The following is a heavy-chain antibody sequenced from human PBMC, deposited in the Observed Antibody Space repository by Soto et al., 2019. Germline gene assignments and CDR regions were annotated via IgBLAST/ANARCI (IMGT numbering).Heavy chain of an antibody. J-gene: IGHJ4*02. Sequence: PGGSLSLSCAASGFSFGSYALSGARQAPGKGLEWVSTISGSDGKTFYADSVKGRFSTSRDTSQSTLYLQMNSLRADAPAMNYCALWSYLDYWGQGTRVTVSS. V-gene: IGHV3-23*01. CDR2: ISGSDGKT. CDR3: ALWSYLDY. CDR1: GFSFGSYA. D-gene: IGHD3-3*01.